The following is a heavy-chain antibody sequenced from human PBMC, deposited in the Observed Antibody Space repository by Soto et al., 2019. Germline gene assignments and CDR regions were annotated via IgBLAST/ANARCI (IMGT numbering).Heavy chain of an antibody. V-gene: IGHV4-30-4*01. CDR2: ISNSGST. CDR3: ATESGSTYGYFDH. Sequence: PSETLSLTCTVSGGSVTSDEDYWTWIRQSPGKGLEWIGYISNSGSTGYNPSLKTRLSMSVDRSKNQFTLRLTSVTAAGTAVYFCATESGSTYGYFDHWGQGTQVTAPQ. D-gene: IGHD5-18*01. CDR1: GGSVTSDEDY. J-gene: IGHJ4*02.